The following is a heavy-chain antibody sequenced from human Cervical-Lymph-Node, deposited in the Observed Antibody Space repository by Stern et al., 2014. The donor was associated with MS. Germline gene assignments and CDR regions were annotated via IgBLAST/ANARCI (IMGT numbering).Heavy chain of an antibody. CDR3: ARGSVPYYYDSSGYYLPCAFDI. Sequence: QVQLVESGAEVKKPGASVKVSCKASGYTFTSYDINWVRQATGQGLEWMGWMSPNSGNTGYAQKFQGRVTMTRNTSISTAYMELSSLRSEDTAVYYCARGSVPYYYDSSGYYLPCAFDIWGQGTMVTVSS. D-gene: IGHD3-22*01. CDR2: MSPNSGNT. V-gene: IGHV1-8*01. CDR1: GYTFTSYD. J-gene: IGHJ3*02.